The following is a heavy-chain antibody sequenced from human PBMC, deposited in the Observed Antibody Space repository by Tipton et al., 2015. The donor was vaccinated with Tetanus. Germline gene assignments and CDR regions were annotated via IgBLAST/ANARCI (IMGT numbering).Heavy chain of an antibody. Sequence: LSLTCTVSGGSISSYYWSWIRQPPGKGLEWIGYIYYSGSTNYNPSLKSRVTISVDTSKNQFSLKLSSVTAADTAVYYCARVGFGYSGYHFYGYWGQGTLVTVSS. J-gene: IGHJ4*02. V-gene: IGHV4-59*01. CDR2: IYYSGST. D-gene: IGHD5-12*01. CDR3: ARVGFGYSGYHFYGY. CDR1: GGSISSYY.